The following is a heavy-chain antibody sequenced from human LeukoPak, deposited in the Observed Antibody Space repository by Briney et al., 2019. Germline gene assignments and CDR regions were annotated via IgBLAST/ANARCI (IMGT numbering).Heavy chain of an antibody. D-gene: IGHD2-15*01. Sequence: SVKVSCKASGGTFSSYAISWVRQAPGQGLEWMGGIIPIFGTANYAQKFQGRVTITADESTSTAYMELSSLRSEDTAVYYCARAGAYGCSGGSCSHFDYWGQGTLVTVSS. CDR3: ARAGAYGCSGGSCSHFDY. V-gene: IGHV1-69*13. J-gene: IGHJ4*02. CDR2: IIPIFGTA. CDR1: GGTFSSYA.